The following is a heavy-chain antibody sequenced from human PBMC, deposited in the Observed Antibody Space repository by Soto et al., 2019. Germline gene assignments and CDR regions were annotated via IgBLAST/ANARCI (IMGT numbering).Heavy chain of an antibody. D-gene: IGHD3-22*01. V-gene: IGHV1-46*01. J-gene: IGHJ4*02. Sequence: GASVKVSCKASGYTFTSYYMHWVRQAPGQGLEWMGIINPSGGSTSYAQKFQGRVTMTRDTSTSTVYMELSGLRSEDTAVYYCARSKYYYDSSGNSYYFDYWGQGTLVTVSS. CDR3: ARSKYYYDSSGNSYYFDY. CDR2: INPSGGST. CDR1: GYTFTSYY.